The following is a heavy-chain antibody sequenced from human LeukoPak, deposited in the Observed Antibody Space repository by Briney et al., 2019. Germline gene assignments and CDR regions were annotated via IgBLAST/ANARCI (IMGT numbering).Heavy chain of an antibody. V-gene: IGHV1-18*01. D-gene: IGHD6-13*01. CDR3: AREADTNSWYRPAFRLLDV. CDR2: ISPYNDET. Sequence: ASVEVSCKASGYTFRSHGIYWVRQAPGQGLEWMGWISPYNDETNYARMFRDRVIMTTETSTTTAYMELRGLTSDDTAVYFCAREADTNSWYRPAFRLLDVWGQGTLVTVSS. CDR1: GYTFRSHG. J-gene: IGHJ4*02.